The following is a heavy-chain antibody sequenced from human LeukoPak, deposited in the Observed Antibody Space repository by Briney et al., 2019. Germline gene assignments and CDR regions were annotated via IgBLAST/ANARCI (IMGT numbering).Heavy chain of an antibody. Sequence: GGSLRLSCAASGFTFSSYSMNWVRQAPGEGLEWVSSISSSSYIYYSDSVKGRFTISRDNAKNSMYLQMNSLRAEATAVYYCARDMAGTKYDYWGQGTLVTVSS. D-gene: IGHD1-7*01. CDR2: ISSSSYI. V-gene: IGHV3-21*01. CDR1: GFTFSSYS. CDR3: ARDMAGTKYDY. J-gene: IGHJ4*02.